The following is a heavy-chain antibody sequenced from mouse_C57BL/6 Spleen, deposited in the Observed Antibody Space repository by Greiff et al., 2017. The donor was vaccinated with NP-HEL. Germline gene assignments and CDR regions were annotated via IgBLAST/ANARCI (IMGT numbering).Heavy chain of an antibody. D-gene: IGHD1-1*01. CDR3: ARSITTVVAPNYYAMDY. Sequence: EVQLQQSGPELVKPGASVKISCKASGYSFTDYNMNWVKQSNGKSLEWIGVINPNYGTTSYNQKFKGKATLTVDQSSSTAYMQLNSLTSEDSAVYDWARSITTVVAPNYYAMDYWGQGTSVTVSS. CDR1: GYSFTDYN. V-gene: IGHV1-39*01. J-gene: IGHJ4*01. CDR2: INPNYGTT.